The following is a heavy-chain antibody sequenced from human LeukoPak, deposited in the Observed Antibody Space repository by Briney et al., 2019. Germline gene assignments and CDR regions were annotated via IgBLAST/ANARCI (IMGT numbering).Heavy chain of an antibody. Sequence: GGSLRLSCAVSGLTLSNYGMSWVRHAPGKGLEWVACISDSGGRTNYADSVGGRFTISRDNPNNTLYLQMNSLRAEDTAVYFCAKRGVVIRVILIGFHKEAYYFDSWGQGALVTVSS. CDR3: AKRGVVIRVILIGFHKEAYYFDS. CDR2: ISDSGGRT. J-gene: IGHJ4*02. V-gene: IGHV3-23*01. CDR1: GLTLSNYG. D-gene: IGHD3-9*01.